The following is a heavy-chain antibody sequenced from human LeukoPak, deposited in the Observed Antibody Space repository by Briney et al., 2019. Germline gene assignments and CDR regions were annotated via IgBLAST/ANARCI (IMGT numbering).Heavy chain of an antibody. Sequence: SVPQSLTCNVSVDSITPRSYHWRWICQSPAAGLVWNGTTYYSGGAFYNPSVRSGVTISLDTSENHFSLKMKYMTAADAAMYYCARKLKWGLGAFDIWGQGALVTVSS. CDR1: VDSITPRSYH. CDR2: TYYSGGA. CDR3: ARKLKWGLGAFDI. V-gene: IGHV4-39*07. D-gene: IGHD7-27*01. J-gene: IGHJ3*02.